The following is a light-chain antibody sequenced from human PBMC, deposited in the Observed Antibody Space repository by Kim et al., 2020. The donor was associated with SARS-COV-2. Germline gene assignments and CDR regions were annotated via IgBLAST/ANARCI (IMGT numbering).Light chain of an antibody. V-gene: IGLV3-19*01. J-gene: IGLJ2*01. CDR3: NSRDSSGNPHVV. CDR2: CKN. CDR1: SRRSYY. Sequence: GQRIRITCQRVSRRSYYASFDQQKQGQAPVLVIYCKNSRPSGFPDRFSGSSSGNTASLTITGAQAEEVADYYCNSRDSSGNPHVVFGGGTQLTVL.